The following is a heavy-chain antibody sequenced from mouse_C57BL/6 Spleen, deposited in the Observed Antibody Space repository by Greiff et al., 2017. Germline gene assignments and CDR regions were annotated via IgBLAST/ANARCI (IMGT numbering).Heavy chain of an antibody. CDR1: GYAFSSYW. CDR3: ARRGKDYYGSSSYWYFDV. Sequence: QVQLKESGAELVKPGASVKISCKASGYAFSSYWMNWVKQRPGKGLEWIGQIYPGDGDTNYNGKFKGKATLTADKSSSTAYMQLSSLTSEDSAVYFCARRGKDYYGSSSYWYFDVWGTGTTVTVSS. CDR2: IYPGDGDT. J-gene: IGHJ1*03. V-gene: IGHV1-80*01. D-gene: IGHD1-1*01.